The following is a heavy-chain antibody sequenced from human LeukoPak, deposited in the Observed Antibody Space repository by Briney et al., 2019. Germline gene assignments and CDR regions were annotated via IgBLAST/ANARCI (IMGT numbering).Heavy chain of an antibody. V-gene: IGHV1-18*01. J-gene: IGHJ5*02. Sequence: ASVKVSCKASGYTFTSYGISWVRQAPGQGLEWMGWISAYNGNTNYAQKLQGRVTMTTDTSTSTAYMELRSLRSDDTAVYYCARDGGLERPGSWFDPWGQGTLVTVSS. CDR1: GYTFTSYG. CDR2: ISAYNGNT. D-gene: IGHD1-1*01. CDR3: ARDGGLERPGSWFDP.